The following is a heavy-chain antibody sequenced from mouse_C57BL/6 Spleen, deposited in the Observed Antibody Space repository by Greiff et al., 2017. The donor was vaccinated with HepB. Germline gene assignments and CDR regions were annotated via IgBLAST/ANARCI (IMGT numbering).Heavy chain of an antibody. CDR3: ARDGYYPLDY. CDR1: GFTFSSYG. D-gene: IGHD2-3*01. V-gene: IGHV5-6*01. Sequence: EVHLVESGGDLVKPGGSLKLSCAASGFTFSSYGMSWVRQTPDKRLEWVATISSGGSYTYYPDSVKGRFTISRDNAKNTLYLQMSSLKSEDTAMYYCARDGYYPLDYWGQGTTLTVSS. J-gene: IGHJ2*01. CDR2: ISSGGSYT.